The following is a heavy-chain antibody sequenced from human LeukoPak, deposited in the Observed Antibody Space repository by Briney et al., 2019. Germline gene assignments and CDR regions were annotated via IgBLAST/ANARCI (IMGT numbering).Heavy chain of an antibody. CDR3: ARSLTGNYYYYMDV. V-gene: IGHV1-2*02. CDR1: GYTFTGYY. Sequence: ASVKVSCKASGYTFTGYYMHWVRQAPGQGLEWMGWINPNSGGTNYAQKFQGRVTMTRDTSISTAYMELSRLRSDGTAVYYCARSLTGNYYYYMDVWGKGTTVTVSS. CDR2: INPNSGGT. D-gene: IGHD3-9*01. J-gene: IGHJ6*03.